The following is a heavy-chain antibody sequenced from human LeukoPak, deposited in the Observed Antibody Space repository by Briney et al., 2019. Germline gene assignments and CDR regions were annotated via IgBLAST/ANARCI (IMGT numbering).Heavy chain of an antibody. J-gene: IGHJ4*02. V-gene: IGHV3-7*01. CDR3: ARDIASAGLFFDY. CDR2: MKYDGSEK. Sequence: PGGSLRLSCAASGFTFSSYWMSWVRQAPGKGLEWVANMKYDGSEKDYVDSVKGRFTISRDNAKNSLYLQMNSLRAEDTAVYYCARDIASAGLFFDYWRQGTLVTVSS. D-gene: IGHD6-13*01. CDR1: GFTFSSYW.